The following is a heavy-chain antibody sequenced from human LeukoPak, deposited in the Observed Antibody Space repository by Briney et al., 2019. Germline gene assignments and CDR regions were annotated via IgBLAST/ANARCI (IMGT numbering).Heavy chain of an antibody. D-gene: IGHD4-17*01. CDR1: GGSISSGDYY. J-gene: IGHJ4*02. CDR2: IYYSGSS. Sequence: PSETLSLTCTVSGGSISSGDYYWSWIRQPPGKGLEWIGYIYYSGSSCYIPSLKSRVTMSVDTSKNQFSLRLSSVTAADTAVYYCARQIYGDLYYFDYWGQGTLVTVSS. CDR3: ARQIYGDLYYFDY. V-gene: IGHV4-30-4*01.